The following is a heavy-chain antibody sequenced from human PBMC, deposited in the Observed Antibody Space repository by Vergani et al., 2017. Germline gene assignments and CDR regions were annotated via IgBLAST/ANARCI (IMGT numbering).Heavy chain of an antibody. CDR3: ASNSPYCGGDCYFDY. Sequence: QVQLVQSGAEVKKPGSSVKVSCKAPVGTFSSYAISWVRQARGQGLEWMGMIIPIFGTANYAQKFQGRVTITADEPTSTAYIELSSLRSEDTAVYYCASNSPYCGGDCYFDYWGQGTLVTVSS. J-gene: IGHJ4*02. CDR1: VGTFSSYA. V-gene: IGHV1-69*13. CDR2: IIPIFGTA. D-gene: IGHD2-21*02.